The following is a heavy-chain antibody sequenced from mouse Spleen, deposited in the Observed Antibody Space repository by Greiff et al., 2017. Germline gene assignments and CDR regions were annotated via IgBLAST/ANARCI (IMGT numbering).Heavy chain of an antibody. CDR1: GFTFSSYA. J-gene: IGHJ4*01. D-gene: IGHD2-10*02. CDR3: ARGGYGNLYAMDY. CDR2: ISSGGSYT. Sequence: EVMLVESGGGLVKPGGSLKLSCAASGFTFSSYAMSWVRQTPEKRLEWVATISSGGSYTYYPDSVKGRFTISRDNAKNTLYLQMSSLRSEDTAMYYCARGGYGNLYAMDYWGQGTSVTVSS. V-gene: IGHV5-9-1*01.